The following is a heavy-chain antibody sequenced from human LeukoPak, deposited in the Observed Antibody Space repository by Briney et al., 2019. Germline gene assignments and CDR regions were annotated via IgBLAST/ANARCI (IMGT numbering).Heavy chain of an antibody. J-gene: IGHJ4*02. V-gene: IGHV3-64*01. Sequence: PGGSLRLSCAASGFTFSSYAMHWVRQAPGKGLEYVSAISSNGGSTYYANSVKGRFTISRDNSENTLYLQMNSLRAEDTAVYYCAREPSVAGNTDYWGQGTLVTVSS. CDR1: GFTFSSYA. CDR3: AREPSVAGNTDY. CDR2: ISSNGGST. D-gene: IGHD6-19*01.